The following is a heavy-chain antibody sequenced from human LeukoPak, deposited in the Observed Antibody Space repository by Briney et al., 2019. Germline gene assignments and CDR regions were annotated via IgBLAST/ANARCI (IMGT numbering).Heavy chain of an antibody. J-gene: IGHJ4*02. Sequence: GGSLRLSCAASGFTFTTYWMSWVRQAPGKGLEWVVNIKQDGSEKHYVDSVKGRFTISRDNANNSVYLQMNSLRAEDTALYYCARIGYTSSCFDYWGQGTLVAVSS. CDR1: GFTFTTYW. CDR3: ARIGYTSSCFDY. CDR2: IKQDGSEK. D-gene: IGHD6-13*01. V-gene: IGHV3-7*01.